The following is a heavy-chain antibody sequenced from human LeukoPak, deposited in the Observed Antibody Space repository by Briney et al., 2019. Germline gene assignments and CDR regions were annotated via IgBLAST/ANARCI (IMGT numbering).Heavy chain of an antibody. Sequence: SVTVSCKASGGTFSSYAISWVRQAPGQGLEWMGGIIPMDGTANYAQKFQGRVTITADESTSTAYMELSSLRSEDTAVYYCAGGTVVSHADYWGQGTLVTVSS. V-gene: IGHV1-69*13. CDR3: AGGTVVSHADY. J-gene: IGHJ4*02. CDR1: GGTFSSYA. D-gene: IGHD4-23*01. CDR2: IIPMDGTA.